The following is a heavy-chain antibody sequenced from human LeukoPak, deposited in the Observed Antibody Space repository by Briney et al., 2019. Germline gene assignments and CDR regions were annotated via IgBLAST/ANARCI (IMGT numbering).Heavy chain of an antibody. J-gene: IGHJ6*02. CDR1: GFTFRSYW. CDR2: IKSDGSST. CDR3: ARVARITTFGYLDGMDV. V-gene: IGHV3-74*01. D-gene: IGHD3-3*01. Sequence: GGSLRLSCAASGFTFRSYWMHWVRQAPGKGLVWVSRIKSDGSSTNYADSVKGRFTISRDNAKNTLYLQMSNLRAEDTAVYYCARVARITTFGYLDGMDVWGQGTAVTVSS.